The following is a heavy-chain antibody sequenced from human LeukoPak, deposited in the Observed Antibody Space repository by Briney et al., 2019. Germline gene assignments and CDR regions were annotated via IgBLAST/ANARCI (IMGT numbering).Heavy chain of an antibody. CDR2: IYHSGST. D-gene: IGHD2-15*01. Sequence: PSQTLSLTCAVSGGSISSGGYSWSWLRQPPGKGLEWIGYIYHSGSTYYHPSLKSPVTISVDRTKNQFSLNLSSVTAADTAVYYCAREGYCSGGSCDNWFDPWGQGTLVTVSS. CDR3: AREGYCSGGSCDNWFDP. V-gene: IGHV4-30-2*01. J-gene: IGHJ5*02. CDR1: GGSISSGGYS.